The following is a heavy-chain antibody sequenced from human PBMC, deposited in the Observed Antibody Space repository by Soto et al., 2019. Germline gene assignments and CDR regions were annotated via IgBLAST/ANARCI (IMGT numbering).Heavy chain of an antibody. J-gene: IGHJ5*02. CDR2: INAGNGNT. CDR1: GYTFTSYA. Sequence: ASVKVSCKASGYTFTSYAMHWVRQAPGQRLEWMGWINAGNGNTKYSQKFQGRVTITRDTSASTAYMELSSLRSEDTAVYYCARGGQRGLKWFDPWGQGTLVTVSS. V-gene: IGHV1-3*01. CDR3: ARGGQRGLKWFDP.